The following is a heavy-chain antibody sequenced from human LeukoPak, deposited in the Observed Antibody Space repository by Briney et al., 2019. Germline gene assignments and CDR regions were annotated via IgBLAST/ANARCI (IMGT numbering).Heavy chain of an antibody. CDR1: GGSFSGYY. CDR2: INHSGST. J-gene: IGHJ4*02. D-gene: IGHD2-21*01. Sequence: SETLSLTCAVYGGSFSGYYWSWIRQPPGKGLEWIGEINHSGSTNYNPSLKSRVTISLDTSKNQFSLKLSSVTAADTAVYYCARTVGDGGAYLPFDFWGQGTLVTVSS. CDR3: ARTVGDGGAYLPFDF. V-gene: IGHV4-34*01.